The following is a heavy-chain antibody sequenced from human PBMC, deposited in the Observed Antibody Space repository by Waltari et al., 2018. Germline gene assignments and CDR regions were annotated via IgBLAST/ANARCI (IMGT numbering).Heavy chain of an antibody. V-gene: IGHV1-69*10. CDR2: IIPIVGFE. CDR3: ATGDFSPDY. CDR1: GGTFSSFV. D-gene: IGHD2-21*01. Sequence: QVQLMQSGAVVKKPGSSVTVSCKASGGTFSSFVFSWVRQAPGQGLEWMGGIIPIVGFEKYSEKFQGRVTITADKSTSTAYMELSSLRSEDTAVYYCATGDFSPDYWGQGTLVTVSS. J-gene: IGHJ4*02.